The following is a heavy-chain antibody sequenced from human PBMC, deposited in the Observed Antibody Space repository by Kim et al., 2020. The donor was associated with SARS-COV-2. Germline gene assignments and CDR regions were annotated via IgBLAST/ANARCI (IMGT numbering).Heavy chain of an antibody. Sequence: ESLKISCKGSGYSFTSYWIGWVRQMPGKGLEWMGIIYPGDSDTRYSPSFQGQVTISADKSISTAYLQWSSLKASDTAMYYCARGTGYSSESNGWETYYYYGMDVWGQGTTVTVSS. D-gene: IGHD6-25*01. V-gene: IGHV5-51*01. CDR1: GYSFTSYW. J-gene: IGHJ6*02. CDR3: ARGTGYSSESNGWETYYYYGMDV. CDR2: IYPGDSDT.